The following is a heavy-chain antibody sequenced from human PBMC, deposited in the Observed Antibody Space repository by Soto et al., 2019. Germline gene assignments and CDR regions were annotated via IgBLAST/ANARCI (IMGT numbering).Heavy chain of an antibody. Sequence: GGSLRLSCAAYGFTFSSYEMNWVRQAPGKGLEWVSYISSSGSTIYYADSVKGRFTISRDNAKNSLYLQMNSLRAEDTAVYYCARDKAGYYYYGMDVWGQGTTVTVSS. V-gene: IGHV3-48*03. J-gene: IGHJ6*02. CDR3: ARDKAGYYYYGMDV. CDR2: ISSSGSTI. CDR1: GFTFSSYE.